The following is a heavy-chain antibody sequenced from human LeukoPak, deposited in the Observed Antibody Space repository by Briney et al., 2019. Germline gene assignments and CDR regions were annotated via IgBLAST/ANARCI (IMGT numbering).Heavy chain of an antibody. V-gene: IGHV4-34*01. J-gene: IGHJ4*02. CDR1: GGSFSGYY. Sequence: SETLSLTCAVYGGSFSGYYWSWIRQPPGKGLEWIGEINHSGSTDYNPSLKSRVTISVDTSKNQFSLKLSSVTAADTAVYYCARGLGYCSSTSCYWAVYFDYWGQGTLVTVSS. D-gene: IGHD2-2*01. CDR2: INHSGST. CDR3: ARGLGYCSSTSCYWAVYFDY.